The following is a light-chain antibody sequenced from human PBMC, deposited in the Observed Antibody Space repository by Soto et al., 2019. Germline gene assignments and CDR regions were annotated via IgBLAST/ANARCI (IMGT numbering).Light chain of an antibody. CDR3: QQYNNWPPWT. Sequence: EIVMTQSPATLSVSPGERATLSCRASQSVSSNLAWYQQKPGQAPRLPIYGASTRATGIPARFSGSGSGTEFTLTISSLKSEDFAVYYCQQYNNWPPWTFGQGTKVDIK. CDR1: QSVSSN. V-gene: IGKV3-15*01. J-gene: IGKJ1*01. CDR2: GAS.